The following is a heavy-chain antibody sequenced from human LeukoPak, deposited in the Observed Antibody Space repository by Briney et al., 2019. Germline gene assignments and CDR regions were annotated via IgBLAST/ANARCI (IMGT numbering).Heavy chain of an antibody. Sequence: PGGSLRLSCAASGFTLSSYSMNWVRQAPGKGLEWGSYSSSSSSTIYCADSLKGRFTISRDNAKKSLYLQMNSLRDEDTAVYYCARGVRYLDYWGQGTLVTVSS. CDR3: ARGVRYLDY. CDR1: GFTLSSYS. J-gene: IGHJ4*02. D-gene: IGHD3-10*01. V-gene: IGHV3-48*02. CDR2: SSSSSSTI.